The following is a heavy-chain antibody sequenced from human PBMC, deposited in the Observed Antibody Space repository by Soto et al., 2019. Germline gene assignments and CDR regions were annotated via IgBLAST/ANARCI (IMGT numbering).Heavy chain of an antibody. D-gene: IGHD3-10*02. CDR3: ARSTTLAQDYYYYGMDV. V-gene: IGHV1-69*13. J-gene: IGHJ6*02. Sequence: SVKVSCKASGGTFSSYAISWVRQAPGQGLEWMGGIIPIFGTANYAQKFQGRVTITADESTSTAYMELSSLRSEDTAVYYCARSTTLAQDYYYYGMDVWGQGTTVTVSS. CDR1: GGTFSSYA. CDR2: IIPIFGTA.